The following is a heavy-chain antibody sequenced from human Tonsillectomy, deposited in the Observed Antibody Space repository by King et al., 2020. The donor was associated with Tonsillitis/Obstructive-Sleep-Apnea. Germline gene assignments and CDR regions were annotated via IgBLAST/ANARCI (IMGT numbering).Heavy chain of an antibody. J-gene: IGHJ5*02. CDR2: IWYDGSNK. Sequence: VQLVESGGGVVQPGRSLRLSCAASGFTFSSYGMHWVRQAPGKGLEWVAVIWYDGSNKYYADSVKGRFTISRDNSKNTLYLQMNSLRAEDTAVYYCARGRERWSAPFNWSDPWGQGTLVTVSS. CDR1: GFTFSSYG. D-gene: IGHD3-3*01. V-gene: IGHV3-33*01. CDR3: ARGRERWSAPFNWSDP.